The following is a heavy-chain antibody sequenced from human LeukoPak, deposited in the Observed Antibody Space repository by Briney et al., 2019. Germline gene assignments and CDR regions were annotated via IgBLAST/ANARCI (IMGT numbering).Heavy chain of an antibody. CDR2: ISSNGGST. V-gene: IGHV3-64*01. D-gene: IGHD3-16*01. J-gene: IGHJ4*02. CDR3: AGTIYDYVWGSYPRD. CDR1: GFIVSSKY. Sequence: GGSLRLSCAASGFIVSSKYMSWVRQAPGKGLEYVSAISSNGGSTYYANSVKGRFTISRDNSKNTLYLQMGSLRAEDMAVYYCAGTIYDYVWGSYPRDWGQGTLVTVSS.